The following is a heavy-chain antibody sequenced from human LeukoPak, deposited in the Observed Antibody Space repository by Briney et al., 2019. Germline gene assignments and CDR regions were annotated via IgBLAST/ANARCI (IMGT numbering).Heavy chain of an antibody. CDR3: ARGRGGYWRLDLHDWFDP. J-gene: IGHJ5*02. CDR1: GGSFSGYY. V-gene: IGHV4-34*01. D-gene: IGHD2-15*01. Sequence: PSETLSLTCAVYGGSFSGYYWSWIRQPPGKGLEWIGEINHSGSTNYNPSLKSRVTISVDTSKNQFSLKLSSVTAADTAVYYCARGRGGYWRLDLHDWFDPWGQGTLVTVSS. CDR2: INHSGST.